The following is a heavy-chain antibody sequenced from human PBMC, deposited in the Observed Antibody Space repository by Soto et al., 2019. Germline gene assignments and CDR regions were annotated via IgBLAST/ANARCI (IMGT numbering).Heavy chain of an antibody. D-gene: IGHD2-2*01. J-gene: IGHJ4*02. Sequence: SETLSLTCTVSGGSISSSSYYWGWIRQPPGKGLEWIGSIYYSGSTYYNPSLKSRVTISVDTSKNQFSLKLSSVTAADTAVYYCAGAGYCSSTSCYFYWGQGTLVTVSS. CDR2: IYYSGST. CDR1: GGSISSSSYY. V-gene: IGHV4-39*01. CDR3: AGAGYCSSTSCYFY.